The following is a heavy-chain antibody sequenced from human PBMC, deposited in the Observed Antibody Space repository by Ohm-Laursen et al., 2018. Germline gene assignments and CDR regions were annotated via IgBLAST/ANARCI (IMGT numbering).Heavy chain of an antibody. Sequence: PTQTLTLTCTVSGFSISTSGMCVSWIRQPPGKALEGLGRIGWDADTYYRTSLKTRLTISRDTSKNQVVLTMTNMGPVDTATYYCARWDKWNGRYGLDVWGQGTTVTVSS. CDR1: GFSISTSGMC. V-gene: IGHV2-70*11. J-gene: IGHJ6*02. CDR2: IGWDADT. D-gene: IGHD1-20*01. CDR3: ARWDKWNGRYGLDV.